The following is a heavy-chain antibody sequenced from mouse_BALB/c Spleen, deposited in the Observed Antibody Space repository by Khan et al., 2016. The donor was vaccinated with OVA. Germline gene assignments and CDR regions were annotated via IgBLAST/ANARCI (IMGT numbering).Heavy chain of an antibody. CDR2: INPSNGDT. Sequence: VQLQESGAELVKPGASVKLSCKASVYTFTSYYMYWVKQRPGQGLEWIGDINPSNGDTYFNEKFKNKATLTVDKSSSTTYMQLSSLTSEDSAVYYCTRGGYGGFASWGQGTLVTVSA. D-gene: IGHD2-2*01. CDR1: VYTFTSYY. V-gene: IGHV1-53*01. CDR3: TRGGYGGFAS. J-gene: IGHJ3*01.